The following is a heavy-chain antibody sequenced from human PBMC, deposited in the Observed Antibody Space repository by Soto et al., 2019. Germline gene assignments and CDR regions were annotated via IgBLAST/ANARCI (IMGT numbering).Heavy chain of an antibody. CDR1: GFTFSSYD. CDR2: IGTAGDT. D-gene: IGHD6-19*01. CDR3: ARAGSSGWYGGYYFDY. Sequence: GGSLRLSCAASGFTFSSYDMHWVRQATGKGLEWVSAIGTAGDTYYPGSVKGRFTISRENAKNSLYLQMNSLRAEDTAVYYCARAGSSGWYGGYYFDYWGQGTLVTVSS. V-gene: IGHV3-13*01. J-gene: IGHJ4*02.